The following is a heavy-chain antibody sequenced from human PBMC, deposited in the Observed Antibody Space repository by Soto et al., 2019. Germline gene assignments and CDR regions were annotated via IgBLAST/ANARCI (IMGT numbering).Heavy chain of an antibody. J-gene: IGHJ6*02. V-gene: IGHV3-49*03. CDR3: TRGRRVLLWFGELFPLMDV. CDR2: IRSKAYGGTT. CDR1: GFTFGDYA. D-gene: IGHD3-10*01. Sequence: GGSLRLSCTASGFTFGDYAMSWFRQAPGKGLEWVGFIRSKAYGGTTEYAASVKCRFTISRDDSKSIAYLQMNSLKTEDTAVYYCTRGRRVLLWFGELFPLMDVWGQGTTVTVSS.